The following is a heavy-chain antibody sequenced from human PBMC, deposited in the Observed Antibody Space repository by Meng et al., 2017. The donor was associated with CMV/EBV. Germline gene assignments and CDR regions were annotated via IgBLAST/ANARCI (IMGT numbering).Heavy chain of an antibody. J-gene: IGHJ4*02. V-gene: IGHV3-30-3*01. CDR1: GFPFSPYT. Sequence: GGSLRLSCAASGFPFSPYTIHWVRQAPGKGLEWVALISSDGSNKDYADSVKGRFTISRDNSKNTLSLQMNSLRAEDTAVYYCARDRAIAARHFDYWGQGTLVTVSS. D-gene: IGHD6-6*01. CDR2: ISSDGSNK. CDR3: ARDRAIAARHFDY.